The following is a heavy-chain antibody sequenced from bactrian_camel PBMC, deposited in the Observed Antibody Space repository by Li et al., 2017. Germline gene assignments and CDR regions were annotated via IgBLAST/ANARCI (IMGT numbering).Heavy chain of an antibody. CDR1: GFTFSRYW. D-gene: IGHD4*01. V-gene: IGHV3S1*01. J-gene: IGHJ4*01. Sequence: VQLVESGGGLVQPGGSLRLSCAASGFTFSRYWMYWVRQAPGKGLEWVSTIYTDGSSTYYADSVKGRFTISRDSAKSTVYLQMNSLKSEDTALYYCVRDALWLARYYSTNDWAYWGQGTQVTVS. CDR3: VRDALWLARYYSTNDWAY. CDR2: IYTDGSST.